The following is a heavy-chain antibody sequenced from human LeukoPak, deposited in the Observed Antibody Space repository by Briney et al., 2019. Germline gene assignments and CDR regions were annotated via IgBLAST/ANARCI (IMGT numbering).Heavy chain of an antibody. J-gene: IGHJ6*04. V-gene: IGHV1-69*13. CDR2: IIPIFGTA. Sequence: SVKVSCKASGGTFSSYAISWVRQAPGQGLEWMGGIIPIFGTANYAQKSQGRVTITADESTSTAYMELSSLRSEDTAVYYCARDSGDILTYYGMDVWGKGTTVTVSS. CDR3: ARDSGDILTYYGMDV. D-gene: IGHD3-9*01. CDR1: GGTFSSYA.